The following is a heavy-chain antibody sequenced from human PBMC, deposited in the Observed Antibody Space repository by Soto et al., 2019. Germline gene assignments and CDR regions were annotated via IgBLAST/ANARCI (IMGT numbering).Heavy chain of an antibody. V-gene: IGHV4-30-4*01. CDR2: TYDSGST. J-gene: IGHJ2*01. CDR3: AREIIPLTTDWYFDL. CDR1: GGSISGGGYY. Sequence: QVQLQESGPGLVKPSETLSLTCTVSGGSISGGGYYWSWIRQPPEKGLEWIGYTYDSGSTYYNPSLKSRISISIDTSKNQFSLRLTSVTAADTAVYYCAREIIPLTTDWYFDLWGRGTLVTVSS. D-gene: IGHD4-17*01.